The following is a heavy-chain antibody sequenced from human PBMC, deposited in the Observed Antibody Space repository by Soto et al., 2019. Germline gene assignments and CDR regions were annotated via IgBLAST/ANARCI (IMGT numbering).Heavy chain of an antibody. CDR3: AKHTTRAVGSGWFDP. J-gene: IGHJ5*02. V-gene: IGHV3-23*01. CDR1: GFTFSSYA. CDR2: ISGSGGST. Sequence: EVQLLESGRGLVQPGGSLRLSCAASGFTFSSYAMSWVRQATGKGLEWVSAISGSGGSTYYADSVKGRFTISRDNSKNTLYLQMNSLRAEDTAVYYCAKHTTRAVGSGWFDPWGQGTLVTVSS. D-gene: IGHD1-26*01.